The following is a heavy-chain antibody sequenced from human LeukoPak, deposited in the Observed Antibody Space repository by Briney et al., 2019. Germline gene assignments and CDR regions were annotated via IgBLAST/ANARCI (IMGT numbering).Heavy chain of an antibody. CDR2: IYNSASN. CDR3: ARREYYDSSGYR. Sequence: SETLSLTCTVSGGSISSSSYYWGWVRQPPGKGLEWIGSIYNSASNYYNPSLKSRVTISVDTSKNQFSLKLSSVTAADTAVYFCARREYYDSSGYRWGQGALVTVSS. CDR1: GGSISSSSYY. V-gene: IGHV4-39*01. J-gene: IGHJ4*02. D-gene: IGHD3-22*01.